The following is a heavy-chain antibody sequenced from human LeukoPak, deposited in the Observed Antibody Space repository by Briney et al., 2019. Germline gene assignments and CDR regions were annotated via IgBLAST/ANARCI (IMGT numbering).Heavy chain of an antibody. D-gene: IGHD3-16*02. CDR1: GFIFSASP. Sequence: GGSLKLSCAASGFIFSASPIHWVRQAPGKGLEWVGRIRSKEYSYATACAESLRGRCTVSRDDSENTAYLQMSSLKTEDTAVYYCARRIGDSYFYGMDPWGQGTPVTVSS. CDR2: IRSKEYSYAT. CDR3: ARRIGDSYFYGMDP. V-gene: IGHV3-73*01. J-gene: IGHJ6*02.